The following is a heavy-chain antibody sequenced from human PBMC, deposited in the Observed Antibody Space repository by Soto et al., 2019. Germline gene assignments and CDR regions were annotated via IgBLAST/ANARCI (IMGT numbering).Heavy chain of an antibody. CDR2: IYYSGST. Sequence: SETLSLTCTVSGGSISSGGYYWSWIRQHPGKGLEWIGYIYYSGSTYYNPSLKSRVTISVDTSKNQFSLKLSSVTAADTAVYYCARSVGYFDWLSPYYFDYWGQGALVTVSS. J-gene: IGHJ4*02. CDR3: ARSVGYFDWLSPYYFDY. V-gene: IGHV4-31*03. D-gene: IGHD3-9*01. CDR1: GGSISSGGYY.